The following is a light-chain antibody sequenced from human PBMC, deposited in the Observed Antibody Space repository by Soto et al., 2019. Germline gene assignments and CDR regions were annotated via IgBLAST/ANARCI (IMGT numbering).Light chain of an antibody. CDR1: QSISSY. V-gene: IGKV1-39*01. CDR2: AAS. J-gene: IGKJ2*02. CDR3: QQSYSTSCT. Sequence: DIQMTQSPSSLSASVGDRVTITCRASQSISSYLNWYQQKPGKAPKLLIYAASSLQSGVPSRFSGSGSGTDFTITISSLQPEDFATYYCQQSYSTSCTFGQGTKREIK.